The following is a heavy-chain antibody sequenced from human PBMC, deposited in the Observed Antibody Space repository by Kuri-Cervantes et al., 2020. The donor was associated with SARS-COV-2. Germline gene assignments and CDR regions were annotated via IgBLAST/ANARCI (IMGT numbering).Heavy chain of an antibody. J-gene: IGHJ6*03. CDR2: ISGSGGST. Sequence: GESLKISCAASGFTFSSYAMSWVRQAPGKGLEWASAISGSGGSTYYADSVKGRFTISRDNSKNTLYLQMNSLRAEDTAVYYCARSGVSAATGYYYYYMDVWGKGTTVTVSS. CDR3: ARSGVSAATGYYYYYMDV. V-gene: IGHV3-23*01. CDR1: GFTFSSYA. D-gene: IGHD1-14*01.